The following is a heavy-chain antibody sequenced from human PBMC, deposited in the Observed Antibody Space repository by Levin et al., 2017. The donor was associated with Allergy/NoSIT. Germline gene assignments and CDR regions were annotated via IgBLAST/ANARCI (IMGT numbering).Heavy chain of an antibody. J-gene: IGHJ3*02. V-gene: IGHV3-11*05. D-gene: IGHD6-13*01. CDR1: GFTFSDYY. CDR3: ARDSRGQHLVRAFDI. Sequence: GGSLRLSCAASGFTFSDYYMSWIRQAPGKGLEWVSYITSSSTYTNYADSVKGRFTISRDNAKNSLYLQMNSLRAEDTAVYYCARDSRGQHLVRAFDIWGQGTMVTVSS. CDR2: ITSSSTYT.